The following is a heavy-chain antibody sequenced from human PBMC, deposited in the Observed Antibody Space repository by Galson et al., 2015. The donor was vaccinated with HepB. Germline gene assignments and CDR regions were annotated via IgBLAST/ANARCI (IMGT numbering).Heavy chain of an antibody. CDR3: AGAPGYYDRKDY. D-gene: IGHD3-22*01. CDR2: ISSSSSYI. Sequence: SLRLSCAASGFTFSSYSMNWVRQAPGKGLEWVSSISSSSSYIYYADSVKGRFTISRDNAKNSLYLQMNSLRAEDTAVYYCAGAPGYYDRKDYWGQGTLVTVSS. J-gene: IGHJ4*02. CDR1: GFTFSSYS. V-gene: IGHV3-21*01.